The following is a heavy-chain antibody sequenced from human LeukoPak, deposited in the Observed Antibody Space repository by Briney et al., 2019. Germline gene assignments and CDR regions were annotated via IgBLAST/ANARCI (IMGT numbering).Heavy chain of an antibody. V-gene: IGHV3-33*01. CDR2: IWPDGTIQ. D-gene: IGHD2-8*02. CDR1: GFIFSYYG. J-gene: IGHJ4*02. Sequence: GRSLRLSCAASGFIFSYYGMHWVRQAPGKGLEWLAVIWPDGTIQYYADPGKGRFTISRDNSKKTLYLQLTGLRADDSAVYYCARHNHDWGWDFWGQGAQVTVSS. CDR3: ARHNHDWGWDF.